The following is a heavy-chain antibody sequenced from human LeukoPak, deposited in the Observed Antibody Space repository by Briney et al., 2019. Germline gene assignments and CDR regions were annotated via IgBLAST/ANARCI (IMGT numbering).Heavy chain of an antibody. J-gene: IGHJ6*03. CDR3: ARVDYYYYYYMDV. V-gene: IGHV3-7*03. Sequence: GGSLRLSCAASGFTFSSYWMSWVRQAPGKGLEWVANIKQDGSEKYYVDSVKGRFTISRDNAKNSLYLQMNSLRAEDTALYYCARVDYYYYYYMDVWGKGTTVTVSS. CDR1: GFTFSSYW. CDR2: IKQDGSEK.